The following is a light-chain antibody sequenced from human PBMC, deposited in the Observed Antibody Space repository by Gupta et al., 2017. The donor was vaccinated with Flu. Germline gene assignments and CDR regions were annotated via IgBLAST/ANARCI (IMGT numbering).Light chain of an antibody. V-gene: IGKV1-5*03. J-gene: IGKJ1*01. CDR1: QSSNSW. CDR3: QQYNSYPLT. Sequence: PIPPSPSTLSASVGDRVTITCRASQSSNSWLAWYQQKPGKAPKLLIYKTSNLESGVPSRFSGSGSGTEFTLTISSLQPDDVATYYCQQYNSYPLTFGRGTKVEIQ. CDR2: KTS.